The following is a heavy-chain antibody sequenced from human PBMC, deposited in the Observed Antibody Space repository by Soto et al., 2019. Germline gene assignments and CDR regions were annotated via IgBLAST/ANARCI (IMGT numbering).Heavy chain of an antibody. J-gene: IGHJ4*02. V-gene: IGHV4-59*01. CDR1: GGSISSYY. CDR3: AGAGGGSHDY. D-gene: IGHD1-26*01. CDR2: IYYSGST. Sequence: SETLSLTCTVSGGSISSYYLSWIRQPPGKGLEWIGYIYYSGSTNYNPSLKSRVTISVDTSKNQFSLKLSSVTAADTAVYYCAGAGGGSHDYWGQGTLVTVS.